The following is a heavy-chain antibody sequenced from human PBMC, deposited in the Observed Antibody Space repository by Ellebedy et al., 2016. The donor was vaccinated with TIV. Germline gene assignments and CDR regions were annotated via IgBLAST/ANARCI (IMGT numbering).Heavy chain of an antibody. CDR2: IYYSGST. CDR3: ARSRYSSSYFDY. CDR1: GGSISSGGYY. Sequence: SETLSLXXTVSGGSISSGGYYWSWIRQHPGKGLEWIGYIYYSGSTYYNPSLKSRVTISVDTSKNQFSLKLSSVTAADTAVYYCARSRYSSSYFDYWGQGTLVTVSS. V-gene: IGHV4-31*03. J-gene: IGHJ4*02. D-gene: IGHD6-6*01.